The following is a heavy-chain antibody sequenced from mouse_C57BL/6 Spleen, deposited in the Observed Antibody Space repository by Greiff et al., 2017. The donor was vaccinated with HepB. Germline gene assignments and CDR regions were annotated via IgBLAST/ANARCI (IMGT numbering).Heavy chain of an antibody. V-gene: IGHV1-82*01. CDR3: ARPGVDYDYYYAMDY. J-gene: IGHJ4*01. D-gene: IGHD2-4*01. Sequence: QVQLQQSGPELVKPGASVKISCKASGYAFSSSWMNWVKQRPGKGLEWIGRIYPGDGDTNYNGKFKGKATLTADKSSSTAYMQLSSLTSEDSAVYFCARPGVDYDYYYAMDYWGQGTSVTVSS. CDR2: IYPGDGDT. CDR1: GYAFSSSW.